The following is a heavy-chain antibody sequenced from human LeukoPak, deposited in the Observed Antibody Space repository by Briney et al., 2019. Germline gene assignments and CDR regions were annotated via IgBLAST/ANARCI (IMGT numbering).Heavy chain of an antibody. CDR1: GGSISSGGYY. D-gene: IGHD2-21*02. J-gene: IGHJ6*02. Sequence: SETLSLTCTVSGGSISSGGYYWSWIRQHPGKGLEWIGYIYYSGSTYYNPSLKSRVTISVDTSKNQFSLKLSSVTAADTAVYYCARDCFYCGGDPGLSGGMDVWGQGTTVTVSS. CDR2: IYYSGST. V-gene: IGHV4-31*03. CDR3: ARDCFYCGGDPGLSGGMDV.